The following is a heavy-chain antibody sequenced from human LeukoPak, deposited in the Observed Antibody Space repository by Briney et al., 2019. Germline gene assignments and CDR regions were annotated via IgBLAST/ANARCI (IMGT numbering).Heavy chain of an antibody. Sequence: GGSLRLSCAASGFTFSSYSKNWVRQAPGKGLEWVSSISSSSSYIYYADSVKGRFTISRDNAKNSLYLQMNSLRAEDTAVYYCARDGRRGSDAFDIWGQGTMVTVSS. V-gene: IGHV3-21*01. D-gene: IGHD3-10*01. CDR1: GFTFSSYS. J-gene: IGHJ3*02. CDR3: ARDGRRGSDAFDI. CDR2: ISSSSSYI.